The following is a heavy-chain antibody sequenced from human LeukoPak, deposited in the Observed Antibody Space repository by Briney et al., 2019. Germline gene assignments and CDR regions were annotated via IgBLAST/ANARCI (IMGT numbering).Heavy chain of an antibody. V-gene: IGHV4-30-4*01. CDR2: IYYSGST. Sequence: PSQTLSLTCTVSGGSISSGDYYWSWIRQPPGKGLEWIGYIYYSGSTYYNPSLKSRVTISVDTSKNQFSLKLSSVTAADTAVYYCAREADDSSGYRYFDYWGQGTLVTVSS. CDR3: AREADDSSGYRYFDY. J-gene: IGHJ4*02. D-gene: IGHD3-22*01. CDR1: GGSISSGDYY.